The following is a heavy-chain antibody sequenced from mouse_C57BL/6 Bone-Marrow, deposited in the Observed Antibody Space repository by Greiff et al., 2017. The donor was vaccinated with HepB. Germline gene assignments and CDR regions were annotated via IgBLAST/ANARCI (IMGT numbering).Heavy chain of an antibody. CDR2: IWDDGGT. Sequence: QVQLQESGPGLVAPSQSLSITCTVSGFTLTSYGVSWVRQPPGQGLEWLGVIWDDGGTNYHSALISRLSNRKDNSKSQVCLKLNRLLTDDAATYYCAKGYDWGGGFACWVQGRLVTVCA. D-gene: IGHD2-4*01. CDR3: AKGYDWGGGFAC. J-gene: IGHJ3*01. V-gene: IGHV2-3*01. CDR1: GFTLTSYG.